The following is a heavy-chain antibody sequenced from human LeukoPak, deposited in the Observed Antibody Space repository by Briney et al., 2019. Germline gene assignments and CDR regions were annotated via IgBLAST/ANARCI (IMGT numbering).Heavy chain of an antibody. CDR3: ARVRTSSLLGYFYMDA. D-gene: IGHD2-2*01. CDR1: GGSFSAYY. V-gene: IGHV4-34*01. J-gene: IGHJ6*03. Sequence: SETLSLTCGVYGGSFSAYYWGWVRQPPGKGLEWIGEIDHSGSANYNSSLKPRVTLSVDTSKKTFSLRLTSVTAADTAVYFCARVRTSSLLGYFYMDAWGKGATVTVSS. CDR2: IDHSGSA.